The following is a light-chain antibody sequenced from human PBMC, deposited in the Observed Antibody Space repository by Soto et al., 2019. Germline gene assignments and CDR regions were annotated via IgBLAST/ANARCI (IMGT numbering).Light chain of an antibody. J-gene: IGKJ1*01. Sequence: EIVLTQSPATLSLSPGERATLSCRASQSVSSYLAWYQQKPGQAPRLLIYDASNRATGIPARFSGSGSGTEFTLTISSLQPDDFATYYCQQYNNWPPWTFGQGTKVDIK. V-gene: IGKV3-11*01. CDR3: QQYNNWPPWT. CDR1: QSVSSY. CDR2: DAS.